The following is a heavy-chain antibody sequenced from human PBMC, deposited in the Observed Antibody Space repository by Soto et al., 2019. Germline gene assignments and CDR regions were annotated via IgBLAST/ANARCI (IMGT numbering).Heavy chain of an antibody. V-gene: IGHV1-2*02. D-gene: IGHD2-15*01. CDR3: ARYCSGGSCKARYAFDI. CDR1: GYTFTGYY. Sequence: ASVKVSCKASGYTFTGYYTHWVRQAPGQGLEWMGWINPNSGGTNYAQKFQGRVTMTRDTSISTAYMELSRLRSDDTAVYYCARYCSGGSCKARYAFDIWGQGTMVTVSS. J-gene: IGHJ3*02. CDR2: INPNSGGT.